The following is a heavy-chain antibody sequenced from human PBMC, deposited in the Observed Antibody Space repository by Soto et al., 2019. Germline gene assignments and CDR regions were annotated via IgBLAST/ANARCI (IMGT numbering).Heavy chain of an antibody. Sequence: GGSLRLSCAASGFTFTRYSMNWVRQAPGKGLEWVSSISSTTNYIYYADSMKGRFTVSRDNAKNSVCLEMNSLSAEDTAVYYCARESEDLTSNFDYWGQGTLVTVSS. CDR2: ISSTTNYI. CDR1: GFTFTRYS. V-gene: IGHV3-21*01. J-gene: IGHJ4*02. CDR3: ARESEDLTSNFDY.